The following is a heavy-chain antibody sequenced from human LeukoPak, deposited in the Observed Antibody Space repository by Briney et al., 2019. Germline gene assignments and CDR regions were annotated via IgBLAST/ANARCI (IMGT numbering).Heavy chain of an antibody. CDR1: GFTFSSNI. V-gene: IGHV3-21*01. CDR3: ARNVYSGYCSGGICRGYFVY. CDR2: ISSRSRYI. J-gene: IGHJ4*02. D-gene: IGHD2-15*01. Sequence: GGSLRLSRAASGFTFSSNIMKWVRQAPGQGLEWVSYISSRSRYILYADYVKGRFNISRDNAKNSLYLQMNSLRAEVTALYYCARNVYSGYCSGGICRGYFVYWGQGTLVTVSS.